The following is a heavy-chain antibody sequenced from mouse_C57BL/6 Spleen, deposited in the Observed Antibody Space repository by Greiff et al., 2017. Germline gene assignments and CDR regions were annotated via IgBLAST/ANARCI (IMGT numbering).Heavy chain of an antibody. CDR1: GFTFSSYA. Sequence: EVKLMESGGGLVKPGGSLKLSCAASGFTFSSYAMSWVRQTPETRLEWVATISDGGSYTYYPDNVKGRFTISRDNAKNNLYLQMSHLKSEDTAMYYCARDRYYGSSGYFDVWGTGTTVTVSS. CDR2: ISDGGSYT. D-gene: IGHD1-1*01. J-gene: IGHJ1*03. V-gene: IGHV5-4*01. CDR3: ARDRYYGSSGYFDV.